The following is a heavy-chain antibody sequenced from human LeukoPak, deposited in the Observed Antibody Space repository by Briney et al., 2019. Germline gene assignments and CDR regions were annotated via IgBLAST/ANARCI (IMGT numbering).Heavy chain of an antibody. CDR2: ISYDGSNK. Sequence: GRSLRLSCAASGFTFSSYAMHWVRQAPGKGLEWVAVISYDGSNKYYADSVKGRFTVSRDNSKNTLYLQMNSLRAEDTAVYYCARGVVPAASIDYWGQGTLVTVSS. CDR1: GFTFSSYA. D-gene: IGHD2-2*01. J-gene: IGHJ4*02. CDR3: ARGVVPAASIDY. V-gene: IGHV3-30*04.